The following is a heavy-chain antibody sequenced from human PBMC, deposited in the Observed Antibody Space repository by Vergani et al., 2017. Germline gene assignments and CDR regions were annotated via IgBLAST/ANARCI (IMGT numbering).Heavy chain of an antibody. D-gene: IGHD6-13*01. J-gene: IGHJ5*02. CDR1: GGSFSGYY. CDR2: INHSGST. V-gene: IGHV4-34*01. CDR3: ARGSGGGCSSWYVNVFDP. Sequence: QVQLQQWGAGLLKPSETLSLTCAVYGGSFSGYYWSWIRQPPGRGLEWIGDINHSGSTNYNPYLKSRVTISVDTSKNQFYLKRSTVTAADTAVDYCARGSGGGCSSWYVNVFDPWGQGTLVTVSS.